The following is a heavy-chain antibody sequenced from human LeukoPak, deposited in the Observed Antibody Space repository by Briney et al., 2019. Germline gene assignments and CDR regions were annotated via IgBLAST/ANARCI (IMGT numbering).Heavy chain of an antibody. CDR2: ISSSSSYI. D-gene: IGHD3-22*01. J-gene: IGHJ4*02. V-gene: IGHV3-21*01. Sequence: GRSLRLSCAASGFTFSSYGMHWVRQAPGKGLEWVSSISSSSSYIYYADSVKGRFTISRDNAKSSLYLQMNSLRAEDTAVYYCARSVGYYYDSSGYSDFDYWGQGTLVTVSS. CDR3: ARSVGYYYDSSGYSDFDY. CDR1: GFTFSSYG.